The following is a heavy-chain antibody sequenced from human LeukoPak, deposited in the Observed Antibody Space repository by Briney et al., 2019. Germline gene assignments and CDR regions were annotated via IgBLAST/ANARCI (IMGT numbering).Heavy chain of an antibody. D-gene: IGHD2-15*01. CDR1: GFNFSAYN. J-gene: IGHJ3*01. CDR2: ISRSGTYI. CDR3: ARVGGYCSGGSCHRKRERGAFDF. V-gene: IGHV3-21*01. Sequence: PGGSLRLSCAASGFNFSAYNMDWVRQAPGEGLEWVSSISRSGTYIYYADSVKGRLTISRDNAKNSLYLQMNSLRAEDTAVYYCARVGGYCSGGSCHRKRERGAFDFWGQGTMVTVSS.